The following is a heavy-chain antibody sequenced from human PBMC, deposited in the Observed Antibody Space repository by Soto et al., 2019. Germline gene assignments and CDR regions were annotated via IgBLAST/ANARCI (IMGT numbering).Heavy chain of an antibody. CDR2: IYNSGST. V-gene: IGHV4-61*01. CDR3: ARDTHYYDSSGYDSYYYYGMDA. Sequence: QVQLQESGPGLVKPSETLSLTCTVSGGSVSRGSYYWSWIRQPPGKGLEWIGYIYNSGSTNYNPSLKSRVTISVDTSKHQFSLKLSFVTAADTAVYYCARDTHYYDSSGYDSYYYYGMDAWGQGTTVTVSS. J-gene: IGHJ6*02. D-gene: IGHD3-22*01. CDR1: GGSVSRGSYY.